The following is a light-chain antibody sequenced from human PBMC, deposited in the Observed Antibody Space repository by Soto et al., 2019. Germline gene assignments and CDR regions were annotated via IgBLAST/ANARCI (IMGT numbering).Light chain of an antibody. CDR2: HAS. Sequence: EIVLTQSPGTLSLSPGERATLSCRTSQSVSNTYLAWYQQKPGQAPRLLIYHASSRATGIPDRFSGSGSGTDFTLTISRLEPEDFAVDYCQQYGTSPPVYAFGQGTKLEI. V-gene: IGKV3-20*01. J-gene: IGKJ2*01. CDR3: QQYGTSPPVYA. CDR1: QSVSNTY.